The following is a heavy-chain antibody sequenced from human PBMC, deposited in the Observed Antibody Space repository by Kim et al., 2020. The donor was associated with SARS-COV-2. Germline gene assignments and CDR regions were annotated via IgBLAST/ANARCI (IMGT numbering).Heavy chain of an antibody. J-gene: IGHJ4*02. Sequence: SYATAYAASVKGRFTTSRDDSKNTAYLQMNSLKTEDTAVYYCASHDYGDYWGQGTLVTVSS. V-gene: IGHV3-73*01. CDR3: ASHDYGDY. CDR2: SYAT.